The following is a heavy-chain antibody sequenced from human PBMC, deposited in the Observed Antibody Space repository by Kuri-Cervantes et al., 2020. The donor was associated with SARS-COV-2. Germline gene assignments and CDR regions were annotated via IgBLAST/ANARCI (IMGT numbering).Heavy chain of an antibody. CDR3: AKDMESGGSYSTFDY. V-gene: IGHV3-9*01. Sequence: GGSLRLSCAASGFTFDDYAMHWVRQAPGKGLEWVSGISWNSGSIGYADSVKGRFTISRDNAKNSLYLQMNSPRAEDTALYYCAKDMESGGSYSTFDYWGQGTLVTVSS. D-gene: IGHD2-15*01. CDR2: ISWNSGSI. J-gene: IGHJ4*02. CDR1: GFTFDDYA.